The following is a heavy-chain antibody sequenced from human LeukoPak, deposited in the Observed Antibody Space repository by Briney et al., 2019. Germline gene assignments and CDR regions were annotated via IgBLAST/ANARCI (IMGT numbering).Heavy chain of an antibody. CDR2: ISGSGDTT. CDR1: GFSFKTYA. CDR3: AKDEPSGSYKD. Sequence: GGSHRLSCAASGFSFKTYAMTWVRQAPGKGLEWVSTISGSGDTTYYADSVKGRFTISRDNSKNTLYLEMNSLRAEDTAKYYCAKDEPSGSYKDWGQGTLVTVSS. V-gene: IGHV3-23*01. J-gene: IGHJ4*02. D-gene: IGHD3-10*01.